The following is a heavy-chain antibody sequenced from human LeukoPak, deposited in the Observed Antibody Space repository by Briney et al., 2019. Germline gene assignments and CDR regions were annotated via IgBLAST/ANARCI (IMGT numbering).Heavy chain of an antibody. V-gene: IGHV3-9*01. J-gene: IGHJ4*02. CDR3: AKDISVGATPYYFDS. D-gene: IGHD1-26*01. CDR2: ITWNTHTI. Sequence: TGRSLRLSCAASGFTFDDYAMHWVRQGPGKGLEWISAITWNTHTIGYADSVMGRFTISRDNAKNSLYLQMNSLRAEDTALYCCAKDISVGATPYYFDSWGQGALVTVSS. CDR1: GFTFDDYA.